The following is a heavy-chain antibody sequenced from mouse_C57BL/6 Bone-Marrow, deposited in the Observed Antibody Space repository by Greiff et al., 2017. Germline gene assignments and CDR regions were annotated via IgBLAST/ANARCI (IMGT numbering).Heavy chain of an antibody. CDR2: ISSGGDYT. Sequence: EVQGVESGEGLVKPGGSLKLSCAASGFTFSSYAMSWVRQTPEKRLEWVAYISSGGDYTYYADTVKGRFTISRDNARNTLYLQMSSLKSEDTAMYYCTRPYVHYAMDYWGQGTSVTVSS. CDR1: GFTFSSYA. V-gene: IGHV5-9-1*02. J-gene: IGHJ4*01. CDR3: TRPYVHYAMDY. D-gene: IGHD2-14*01.